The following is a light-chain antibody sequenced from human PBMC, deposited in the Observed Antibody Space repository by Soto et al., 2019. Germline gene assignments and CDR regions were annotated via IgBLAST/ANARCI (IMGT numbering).Light chain of an antibody. V-gene: IGLV2-14*01. CDR1: NSDVGGYNS. CDR2: DVT. CDR3: SSYTTNTTPYV. Sequence: QSALTQPASMSGSPGQSITISCTGTNSDVGGYNSVSWYQQHPGKAPKLMIYDVTNRPSGVSSRFSGSKSGNTASLTIFGLQAEDEADYYCSSYTTNTTPYVFGTGTKVTVL. J-gene: IGLJ1*01.